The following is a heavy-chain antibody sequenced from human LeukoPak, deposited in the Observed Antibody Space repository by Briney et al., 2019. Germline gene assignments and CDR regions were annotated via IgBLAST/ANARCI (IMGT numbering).Heavy chain of an antibody. J-gene: IGHJ4*02. CDR1: GFTFSSYA. CDR2: ISYDGSNK. CDR3: AKGHHIVVVTADFDY. V-gene: IGHV3-30*04. Sequence: GGSLRLSCAASGFTFSSYAMHWVRQAPGKGLEWVAVISYDGSNKYYADSVKGRFTISRDNSKNTLYLQMNSLRAEDTAVYYCAKGHHIVVVTADFDYWGQGTLVTVSS. D-gene: IGHD2-21*02.